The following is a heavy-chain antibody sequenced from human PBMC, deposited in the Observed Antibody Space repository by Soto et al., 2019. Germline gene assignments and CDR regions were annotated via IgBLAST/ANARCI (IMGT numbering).Heavy chain of an antibody. CDR2: ISRSSSYI. V-gene: IGHV3-21*01. CDR1: GFTFSSYS. Sequence: PGGSLRLSCAASGFTFSSYSMNWVRQAPGKGLEWVSSISRSSSYIYYAYSVKVRFTISRDNAKNSLYLQMNSLRAEDTAVYYCARDAMVRGYGMHXWGQVTTVTVS. D-gene: IGHD3-10*01. J-gene: IGHJ6*02. CDR3: ARDAMVRGYGMHX.